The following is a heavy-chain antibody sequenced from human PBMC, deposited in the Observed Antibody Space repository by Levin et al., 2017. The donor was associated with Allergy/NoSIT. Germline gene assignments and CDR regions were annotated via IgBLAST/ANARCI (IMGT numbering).Heavy chain of an antibody. CDR1: GFTFSSYA. D-gene: IGHD1-7*01. J-gene: IGHJ4*02. Sequence: GESLKISCAASGFTFSSYAMSWVRQAPGKGLEWVSVISGSGGSTYNADSVKGRFTISRDNSKNTLYLQMNSLRAEDTAVYYCAKGRRNWNYSGGEDYWGQGTLVTVSS. CDR2: ISGSGGST. V-gene: IGHV3-23*01. CDR3: AKGRRNWNYSGGEDY.